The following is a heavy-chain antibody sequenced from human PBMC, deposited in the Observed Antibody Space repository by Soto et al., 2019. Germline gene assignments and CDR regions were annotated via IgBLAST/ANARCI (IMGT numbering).Heavy chain of an antibody. J-gene: IGHJ5*02. CDR2: ISAYNGNT. CDR3: ARGGYDILTGYFRGWFDP. D-gene: IGHD3-9*01. V-gene: IGHV1-18*01. Sequence: ASVKVSCKASGYTFNSYGITWVRQAPGQGLEWMGWISAYNGNTNYAQKLQGRVTVTTDTSTSTAYMELRSLRSDDTAVYYCARGGYDILTGYFRGWFDPWGQGTLVTVSS. CDR1: GYTFNSYG.